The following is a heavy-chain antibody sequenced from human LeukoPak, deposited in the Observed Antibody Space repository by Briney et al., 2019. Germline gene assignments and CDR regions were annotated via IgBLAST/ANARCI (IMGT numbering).Heavy chain of an antibody. Sequence: ETLSLTCTVSGGSIRSYYWSWIRQSPGRGLEWIGYVSYSGNTNYNPSLKSRVTMSLDTSKNQFSLNLSSVTAADTAVYYCARFRTGDAFDIWGQGTMVTVSS. CDR1: GGSIRSYY. J-gene: IGHJ3*02. D-gene: IGHD7-27*01. CDR3: ARFRTGDAFDI. CDR2: VSYSGNT. V-gene: IGHV4-59*08.